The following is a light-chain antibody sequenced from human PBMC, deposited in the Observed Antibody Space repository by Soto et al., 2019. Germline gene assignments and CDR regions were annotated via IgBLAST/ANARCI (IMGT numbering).Light chain of an antibody. CDR1: RSDVGRYTY. J-gene: IGLJ1*01. CDR2: DVY. V-gene: IGLV2-14*01. CDR3: TSYTSTSTPYV. Sequence: QSVLTQPASVSGSPGQSITISCAGTRSDVGRYTYVSWYQQHPGKAPKLIIYDVYNRPSGVSTRFSGSKSGDTASLTISGLQAEDEADYYCTSYTSTSTPYVFGGGTKVTVL.